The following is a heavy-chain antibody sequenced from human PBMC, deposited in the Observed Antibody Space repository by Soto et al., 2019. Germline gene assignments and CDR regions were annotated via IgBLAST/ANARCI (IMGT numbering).Heavy chain of an antibody. CDR1: GFTCSSDA. CDR2: SSGSGGST. Sequence: SLSLSCAASGFTCSSDAIGWVRQSPGKGLEWVSSSSGSGGSTYYADSVKGRFTISRDNSKNTLYLQMNSLRAEDTAVYYCAKVPDGGSYYDFWSALDYYYGMDVWGQGTTVTVSS. V-gene: IGHV3-23*01. CDR3: AKVPDGGSYYDFWSALDYYYGMDV. J-gene: IGHJ6*02. D-gene: IGHD3-3*01.